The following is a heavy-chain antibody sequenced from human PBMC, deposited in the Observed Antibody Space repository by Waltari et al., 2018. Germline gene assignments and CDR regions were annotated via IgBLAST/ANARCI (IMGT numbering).Heavy chain of an antibody. Sequence: EVQLLESGGGLVQPGGSLRLSCAASGFTFSSYAMSWVRPAPGKGLEWVSAISGSGGSTYYADSVKCLFTISRDNAKNTLYLQMNSLRAEDTAVYYCAKDRGSGWPTDYWGQGTLVTGSS. J-gene: IGHJ4*02. CDR1: GFTFSSYA. D-gene: IGHD6-19*01. CDR3: AKDRGSGWPTDY. V-gene: IGHV3-23*01. CDR2: ISGSGGST.